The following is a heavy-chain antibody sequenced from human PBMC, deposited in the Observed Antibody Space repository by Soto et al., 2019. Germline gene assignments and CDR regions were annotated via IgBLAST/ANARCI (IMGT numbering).Heavy chain of an antibody. J-gene: IGHJ4*02. CDR1: GYAFTTYG. CDR3: ARGRYGDY. Sequence: QVHLVQSGAEVKKPGASVKVSCQGSGYAFTTYGITWVRQAPGQGLEWMGWISAHNGNTNYAQKLQGRVTVTRDTSTSTAYMELRSLRYDDTAVHYGARGRYGDYWGQGARVTVSS. CDR2: ISAHNGNT. D-gene: IGHD1-1*01. V-gene: IGHV1-18*01.